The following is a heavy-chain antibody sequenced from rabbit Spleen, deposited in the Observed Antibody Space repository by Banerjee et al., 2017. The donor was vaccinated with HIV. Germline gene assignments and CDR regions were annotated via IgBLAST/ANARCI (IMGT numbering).Heavy chain of an antibody. CDR2: IVPIFGVT. D-gene: IGHD6-1*01. J-gene: IGHJ4*01. V-gene: IGHV1S43*01. CDR3: VREAGYGGYGDANL. Sequence: QQQLEESGGGLVKPGASLTLTCKASGFDFSRGYDMCWVRQAPGKGLEWIGYIVPIFGVTYYASWVNGRFTISSDNAQNTVDLQMNSLTAADTATYFCVREAGYGGYGDANLWGQGTLVTVS. CDR1: GFDFSRGYD.